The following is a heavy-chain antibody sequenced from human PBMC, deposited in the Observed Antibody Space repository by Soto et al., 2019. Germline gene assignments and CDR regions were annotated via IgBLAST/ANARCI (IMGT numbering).Heavy chain of an antibody. Sequence: PGWSLRLSCAASGFTFCSYDMHWVRQTTGKGLEWVSVIGTAGDPYYVGSVKGRFTISRENAKNSLYLQMNSLRAGDTAVYYCARGILSGAGGYNYYYYGMDVWGQGTTVTVSS. CDR2: IGTAGDP. D-gene: IGHD3-10*01. J-gene: IGHJ6*02. CDR1: GFTFCSYD. V-gene: IGHV3-13*05. CDR3: ARGILSGAGGYNYYYYGMDV.